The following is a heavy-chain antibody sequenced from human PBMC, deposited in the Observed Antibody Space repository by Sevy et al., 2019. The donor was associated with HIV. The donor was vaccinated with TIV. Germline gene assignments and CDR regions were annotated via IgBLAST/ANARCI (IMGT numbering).Heavy chain of an antibody. CDR1: GFTFSSYG. CDR2: FRNDGSTT. Sequence: GGSLRLSCSASGFTFSSYGIHWGRQAPGKGLQGLTFFRNDGSTTYYADSVRGRFTISRDNSKNTLFLQMNSLRREDTAVYYCVKSPHPAVTTSYGMDVWGQGTTVTVSS. D-gene: IGHD4-17*01. CDR3: VKSPHPAVTTSYGMDV. J-gene: IGHJ6*02. V-gene: IGHV3-30*02.